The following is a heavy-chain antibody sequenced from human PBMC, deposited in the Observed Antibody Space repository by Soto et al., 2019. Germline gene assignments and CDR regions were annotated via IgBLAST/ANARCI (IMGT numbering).Heavy chain of an antibody. D-gene: IGHD3-3*01. Sequence: GGSLRLSCAASGFTFSSYAMSWVRQAPGKGLEWVSYISGSGGTIYYADSVKGRFTISRDNAKNSLYLQMNSLRAEDTAVYYCARDRRLRFLDWPLRSWFDPWGQGTLVTVSS. CDR1: GFTFSSYA. CDR3: ARDRRLRFLDWPLRSWFDP. CDR2: ISGSGGTI. V-gene: IGHV3-48*04. J-gene: IGHJ5*02.